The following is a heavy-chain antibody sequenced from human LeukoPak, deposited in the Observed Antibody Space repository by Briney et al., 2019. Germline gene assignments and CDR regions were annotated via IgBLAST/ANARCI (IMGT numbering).Heavy chain of an antibody. CDR1: GFTFSDYN. J-gene: IGHJ4*02. D-gene: IGHD3-22*01. Sequence: GGSLRLSCAASGFTFSDYNMRWIRQAPGKGLEWVSSISRSGSTKYYADSVKGRFTISRDNAKNSLFLQMNSLRAEDTAVYYCAREAYYYDSSGNGGYFDYWGQGTLVTVSS. CDR2: ISRSGSTK. V-gene: IGHV3-11*01. CDR3: AREAYYYDSSGNGGYFDY.